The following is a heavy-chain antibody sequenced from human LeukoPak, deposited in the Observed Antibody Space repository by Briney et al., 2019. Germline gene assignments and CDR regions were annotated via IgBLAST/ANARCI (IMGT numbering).Heavy chain of an antibody. J-gene: IGHJ5*02. CDR2: IGGSGDGT. CDR1: GFTFKLYA. Sequence: GGSRRLSCTASGFTFKLYAMTWARQAPGKGLEWVSGIGGSGDGTYYTDSVKGRFTISRDNSKNTVYLQMNSLRAEDTAIYYCAKDRGPYVRIDNNWFDPWGQGTLVIVSS. D-gene: IGHD3-10*02. CDR3: AKDRGPYVRIDNNWFDP. V-gene: IGHV3-23*01.